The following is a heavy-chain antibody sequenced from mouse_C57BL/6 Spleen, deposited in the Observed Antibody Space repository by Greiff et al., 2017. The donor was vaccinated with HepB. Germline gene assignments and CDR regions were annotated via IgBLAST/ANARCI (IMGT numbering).Heavy chain of an antibody. J-gene: IGHJ3*01. D-gene: IGHD2-3*01. CDR1: GYSITSGYY. CDR3: ASVGDGYFSFAY. Sequence: EVHLVESGPGLVKPSQSLSLTCSVTGYSITSGYYWNWIRQFPGNKLEWMGYISYDGSNNYNPSLKNRISITRDTSKNQFFLKLNSVTTEDTATYYCASVGDGYFSFAYWGQGTLVTVSA. V-gene: IGHV3-6*01. CDR2: ISYDGSN.